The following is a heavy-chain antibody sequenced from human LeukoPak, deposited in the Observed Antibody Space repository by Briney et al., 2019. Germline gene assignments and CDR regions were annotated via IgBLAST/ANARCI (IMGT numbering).Heavy chain of an antibody. CDR3: AKDKYDSSGYRARAFDI. J-gene: IGHJ3*02. Sequence: GGSLRLSCAASGFTFDDYAMHWVRQAPGKGLEWVSGISWNSGSIGYADSVKGRFTISRDNAKNSLYLQMNSLRAEDTALYYCAKDKYDSSGYRARAFDIWGQGTMVTVSS. CDR2: ISWNSGSI. V-gene: IGHV3-9*01. D-gene: IGHD3-22*01. CDR1: GFTFDDYA.